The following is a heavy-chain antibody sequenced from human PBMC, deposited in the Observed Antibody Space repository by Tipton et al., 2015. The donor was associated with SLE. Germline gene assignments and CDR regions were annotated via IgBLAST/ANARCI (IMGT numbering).Heavy chain of an antibody. D-gene: IGHD1-26*01. CDR2: ISKSGVTT. V-gene: IGHV3-23*01. CDR3: ARGGRGWEAPDY. CDR1: GFTFSNFA. J-gene: IGHJ4*02. Sequence: SLRLSCAASGFTFSNFAINWVRQAPGKGLEWVSGISKSGVTTYYADSVKGRFTISRDNSKNTLNPQMNSLRGGDTAVYYCARGGRGWEAPDYWGQGTLVTVSS.